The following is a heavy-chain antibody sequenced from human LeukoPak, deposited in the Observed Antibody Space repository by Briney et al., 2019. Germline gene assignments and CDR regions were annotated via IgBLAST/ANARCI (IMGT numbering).Heavy chain of an antibody. D-gene: IGHD4-17*01. CDR2: IGGSDGST. J-gene: IGHJ4*02. V-gene: IGHV3-23*01. CDR3: ARDPDYGDYGRQY. Sequence: GGSLRLSCAASGFTFISYAVSWVRQAPGTGLEWVSTIGGSDGSTFLADSVKGRFTISRDNSRNTLYLQMNSLGADDTAVYYCARDPDYGDYGRQYCGQGTLVTVSS. CDR1: GFTFISYA.